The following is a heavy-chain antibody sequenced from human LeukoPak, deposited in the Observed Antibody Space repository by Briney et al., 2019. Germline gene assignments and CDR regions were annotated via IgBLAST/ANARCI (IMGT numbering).Heavy chain of an antibody. Sequence: SQTLSLTCTVSGGSISSGGYYWSWIRQPPGKGLEWIGYIYHSGSTYYNPSLKSRVTISVDRSKNQFSLKLSSVTAADTAVYYCATTIGPGLTGTTGGFDYWGQGTLVTVSS. J-gene: IGHJ4*02. V-gene: IGHV4-30-2*01. CDR1: GGSISSGGYY. CDR2: IYHSGST. CDR3: ATTIGPGLTGTTGGFDY. D-gene: IGHD1-7*01.